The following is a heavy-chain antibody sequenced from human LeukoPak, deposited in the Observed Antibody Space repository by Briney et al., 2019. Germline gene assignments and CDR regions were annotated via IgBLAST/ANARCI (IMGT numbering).Heavy chain of an antibody. J-gene: IGHJ4*02. CDR2: IDWSSGRI. Sequence: GGSLRLSCAGSGFTVNDHAMHWVRQAPGKGLEWVSGIDWSSGRIGYADSVKGRFTISRDNAKNSLYLQMNSLRAEDMALYYCARSLDYYDSSGSFDYWGQGTLVTVSS. CDR1: GFTVNDHA. V-gene: IGHV3-9*03. CDR3: ARSLDYYDSSGSFDY. D-gene: IGHD3-22*01.